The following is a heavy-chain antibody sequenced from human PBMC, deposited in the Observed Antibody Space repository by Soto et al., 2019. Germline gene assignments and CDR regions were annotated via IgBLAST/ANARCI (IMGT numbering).Heavy chain of an antibody. CDR2: IYYSGST. CDR3: ARCHSSSSKGWFDP. CDR1: GGSISSYY. D-gene: IGHD6-13*01. Sequence: QVQLQESGPGLVKPSETLSLTCTVSGGSISSYYWSWIRQPPGKRLEWIGYIYYSGSTNYNPSLKSRVTISVDTSKNQFSLKLSSVTAADTAVYYCARCHSSSSKGWFDPWGQGTLVTVSS. J-gene: IGHJ5*02. V-gene: IGHV4-59*01.